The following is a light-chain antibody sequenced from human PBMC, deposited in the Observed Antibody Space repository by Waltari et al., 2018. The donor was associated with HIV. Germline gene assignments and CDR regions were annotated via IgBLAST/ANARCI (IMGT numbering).Light chain of an antibody. J-gene: IGLJ3*02. Sequence: QSALTQPASVSGSPGHSITIPCTASTSAAAGYNFLSWYQQHPGKAPRVLIYDVTTRPSGVSDRFSGSRSGDTASLTISGLQPEDEADYYCESYTSTSVWVFGGGTRLTVL. CDR2: DVT. V-gene: IGLV2-14*03. CDR1: TSAAAGYNF. CDR3: ESYTSTSVWV.